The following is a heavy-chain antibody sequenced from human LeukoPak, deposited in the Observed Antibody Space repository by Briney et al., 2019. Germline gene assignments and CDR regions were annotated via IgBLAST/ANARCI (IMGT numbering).Heavy chain of an antibody. CDR2: INPNSGGT. CDR3: ARGTGVLTGYYLFAY. J-gene: IGHJ4*02. V-gene: IGHV1-2*06. D-gene: IGHD3-9*01. Sequence: ASAKVSCKASGYTFTDYYIHWVRQAPGQGLEWMGRINPNSGGTNYAQKFQGRVTMTRDTSISTAYMEMSSLRSDDTAVYYCARGTGVLTGYYLFAYWGQGTLVTVSS. CDR1: GYTFTDYY.